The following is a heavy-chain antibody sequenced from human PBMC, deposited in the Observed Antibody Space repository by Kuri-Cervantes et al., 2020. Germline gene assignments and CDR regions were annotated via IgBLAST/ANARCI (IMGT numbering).Heavy chain of an antibody. CDR3: ARTRYDILTSYFYYYYGMDV. J-gene: IGHJ6*02. V-gene: IGHV4-30-4*01. CDR1: GGSISSGDYY. D-gene: IGHD3-9*01. CDR2: IYYSGST. Sequence: SETLSLTCTVSGGSISSGDYYWSWIRQPPGKGLEWIGYIYYSGSTYYNPSLKSRVTISVDTSKNQFSLKLSSVTAADTAVYYCARTRYDILTSYFYYYYGMDVWGQGTTVTVSS.